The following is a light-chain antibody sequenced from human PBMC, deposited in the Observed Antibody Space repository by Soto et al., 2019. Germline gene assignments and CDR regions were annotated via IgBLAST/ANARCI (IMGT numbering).Light chain of an antibody. CDR2: DVS. Sequence: QSVLTQPASVSGSPGQSITISCTGTSSDVGGYNYVSWYQHHPGKAPKLIIYDVSNRPSGVSIRLSGSKSDNTASLTISGLQPEDEADYHCSSYTTSNTRQNVFGTGTKVTVL. J-gene: IGLJ1*01. CDR3: SSYTTSNTRQNV. V-gene: IGLV2-14*03. CDR1: SSDVGGYNY.